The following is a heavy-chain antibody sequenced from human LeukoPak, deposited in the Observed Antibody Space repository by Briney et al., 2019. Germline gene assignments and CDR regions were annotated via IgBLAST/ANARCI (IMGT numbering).Heavy chain of an antibody. J-gene: IGHJ6*03. CDR2: IYYSGNT. CDR3: ARAVQLERPPPLIDYYYMDV. V-gene: IGHV4-59*01. D-gene: IGHD1-1*01. Sequence: SETLSLTCTVSGGSISSYYWSWIRQPPGKGLEWIGYIYYSGNTNYNPSLKSRVTISVDMSKNQFSLKLSSVTAADTAVYYCARAVQLERPPPLIDYYYMDVWGKGTTVTVSS. CDR1: GGSISSYY.